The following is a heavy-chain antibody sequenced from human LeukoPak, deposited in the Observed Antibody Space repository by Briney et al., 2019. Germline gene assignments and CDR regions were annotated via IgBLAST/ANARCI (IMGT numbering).Heavy chain of an antibody. CDR3: ARVVGQNGFYFDY. V-gene: IGHV1-69*05. D-gene: IGHD2-15*01. CDR1: GGTFSSYA. Sequence: SVKVSCKASGGTFSSYAISWVRQAPGQGLEWMGGIIPIFGTANYAQKFQGRVTITTNESTSTAYMELSSLRSEDTAVYYCARVVGQNGFYFDYWGQGTLVTVSS. J-gene: IGHJ4*02. CDR2: IIPIFGTA.